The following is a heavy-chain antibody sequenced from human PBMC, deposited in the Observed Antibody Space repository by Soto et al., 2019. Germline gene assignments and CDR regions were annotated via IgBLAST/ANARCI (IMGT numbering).Heavy chain of an antibody. CDR3: ARDQGIAVAVFDY. J-gene: IGHJ4*02. CDR2: IYYSGST. Sequence: PSETLSLTCTVSGGSISSSSYYWGWIRQPPGKGLEWIGSIYYSGSTNYNPSLKSRVTISVDTSKNQISLKLSSVTAADTAVYYCARDQGIAVAVFDYWGQGTLVTVSS. CDR1: GGSISSSSYY. V-gene: IGHV4-39*07. D-gene: IGHD6-19*01.